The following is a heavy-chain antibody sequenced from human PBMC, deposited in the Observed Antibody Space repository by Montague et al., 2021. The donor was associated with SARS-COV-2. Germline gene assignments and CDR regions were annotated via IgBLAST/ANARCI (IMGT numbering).Heavy chain of an antibody. CDR3: AREGGTKSSHWWGAFDS. J-gene: IGHJ5*01. CDR1: GDSMSGYY. V-gene: IGHV4-59*01. D-gene: IGHD2-15*01. CDR2: IFYSGST. Sequence: SETLSLTCTVSGDSMSGYYWSWVRQAPGTGLEWIGYIFYSGSTSYNPSLNSRVTISIDTSKKQFSLKLTSVTAADTAVCFCAREGGTKSSHWWGAFDSWGHGTLVTVSS.